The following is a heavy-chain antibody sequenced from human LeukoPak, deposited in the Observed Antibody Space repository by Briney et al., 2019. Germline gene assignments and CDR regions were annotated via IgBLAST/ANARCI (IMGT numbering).Heavy chain of an antibody. V-gene: IGHV3-23*01. Sequence: GGPLRLSCAASGFTFSSYAMRWVRQAPGGGLEWVSAISGSGDPLHPPDSVKGRFTISRDNSENMLSLQMDSLRAEDTAVYFCAKDTTAWWYHRAYMDVWGKGTTVTVSS. CDR3: AKDTTAWWYHRAYMDV. D-gene: IGHD2-15*01. CDR2: ISGSGDPL. J-gene: IGHJ6*03. CDR1: GFTFSSYA.